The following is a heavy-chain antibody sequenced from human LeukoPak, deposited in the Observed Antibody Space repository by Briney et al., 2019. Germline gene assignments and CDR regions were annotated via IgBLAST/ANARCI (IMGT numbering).Heavy chain of an antibody. CDR1: GGSISSYY. D-gene: IGHD6-6*01. Sequence: SETLSLTYTVSGGSISSYYWSWIRQPPGKGLEWIGYIYYSGSTNYNPSLKSRVTISVDTSKNQFSLKLSSVTAADTAVYYCARGDIAARHIDYWGQGTLVTVSS. CDR2: IYYSGST. J-gene: IGHJ4*02. CDR3: ARGDIAARHIDY. V-gene: IGHV4-59*01.